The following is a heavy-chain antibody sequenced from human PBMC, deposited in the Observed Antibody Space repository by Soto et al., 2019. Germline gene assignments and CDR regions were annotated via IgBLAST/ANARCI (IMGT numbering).Heavy chain of an antibody. CDR3: ARGGTIFGVVIIWEGYYGMDV. D-gene: IGHD3-3*01. CDR2: MNPKSGNT. Sequence: ASVKVSCKASGYTFTNYDITWVRQAAGQGLEWMGWMNPKSGNTGYAQEFQGRVTMTRNTSISTAYMELSSLRSEDTAVYYCARGGTIFGVVIIWEGYYGMDVWGQGTTVTVSS. J-gene: IGHJ6*02. CDR1: GYTFTNYD. V-gene: IGHV1-8*01.